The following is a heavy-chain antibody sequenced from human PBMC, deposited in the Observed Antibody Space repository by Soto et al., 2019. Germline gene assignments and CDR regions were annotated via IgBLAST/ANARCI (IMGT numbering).Heavy chain of an antibody. CDR1: GFTFRSYG. D-gene: IGHD1-1*01. Sequence: GGSLRLSCLASGFTFRSYGLHWVRQAPGKGLEWVAVIWSVGSKRYYADSVKGRFTISRDNSKNTLFLQMNSLRADDTGLYYCTRGPRVSSTGTGAHWGQGTLVTVSS. CDR3: TRGPRVSSTGTGAH. V-gene: IGHV3-33*01. J-gene: IGHJ4*02. CDR2: IWSVGSKR.